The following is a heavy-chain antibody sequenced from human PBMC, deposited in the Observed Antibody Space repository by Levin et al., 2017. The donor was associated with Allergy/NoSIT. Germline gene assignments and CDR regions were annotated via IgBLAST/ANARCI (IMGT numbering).Heavy chain of an antibody. CDR2: SYHSGNT. V-gene: IGHV4-59*01. CDR1: GGSISNYY. D-gene: IGHD6-19*01. J-gene: IGHJ4*02. Sequence: SETLSLTCTVSGGSISNYYWSWIRQSPEKGLEWIGNSYHSGNTNYNPSLKSRVTISLDTSKNQFSLKLSSVTAADAAVYYCAGGKQWLAFDNWGQGTLVTVSS. CDR3: AGGKQWLAFDN.